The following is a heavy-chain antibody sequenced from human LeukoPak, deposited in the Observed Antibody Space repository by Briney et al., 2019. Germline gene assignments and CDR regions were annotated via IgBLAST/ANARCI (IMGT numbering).Heavy chain of an antibody. Sequence: PSQTLSLTCTVSGGSISSGDYYWSWIRPPPGKGLEWIGYIYYSGSTNYNPSLKSRVTISVDTSKNQFSLKLSSVTAADTAVYYCARVSLGSTSVSPHFDYWGQGTLVTISS. CDR2: IYYSGST. CDR1: GGSISSGDYY. V-gene: IGHV4-30-4*08. J-gene: IGHJ4*02. D-gene: IGHD2-2*01. CDR3: ARVSLGSTSVSPHFDY.